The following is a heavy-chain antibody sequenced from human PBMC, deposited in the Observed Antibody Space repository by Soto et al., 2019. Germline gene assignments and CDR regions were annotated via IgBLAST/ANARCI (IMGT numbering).Heavy chain of an antibody. J-gene: IGHJ6*02. CDR2: IDWDDDK. CDR1: GFSLTTPGMC. D-gene: IGHD3-10*01. CDR3: AHIRGAGAYYYYPMDV. V-gene: IGHV2-70*12. Sequence: SGPTLVNPRQTLTLTRTFSGFSLTTPGMCVSWIRQPPGKALEWLAVIDWDDDKYYSTSLKTRLSISMDTSKNQVVLEMTNVAPVDTATYYCAHIRGAGAYYYYPMDVWGQGTTVTVSS.